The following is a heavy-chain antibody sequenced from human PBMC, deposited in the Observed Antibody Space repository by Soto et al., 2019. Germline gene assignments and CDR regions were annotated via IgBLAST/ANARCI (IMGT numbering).Heavy chain of an antibody. Sequence: SETLSLTCTVSGGSISSYYWSWIRQPPGKGLEWIGYIYYSGSTNYNPSLKSRVTISVDTAKNQFSLKLSSVTAADTAVYYCARDGLLSRPSYGMDVWGQGTTVTVS. CDR3: ARDGLLSRPSYGMDV. J-gene: IGHJ6*01. V-gene: IGHV4-59*01. CDR1: GGSISSYY. D-gene: IGHD2-2*01. CDR2: IYYSGST.